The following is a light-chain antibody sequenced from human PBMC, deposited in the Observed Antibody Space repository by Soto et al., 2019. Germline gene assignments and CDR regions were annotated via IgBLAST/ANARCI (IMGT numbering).Light chain of an antibody. Sequence: DIQMTQSPSTLSASVGDRVTITCRASQSISSWLAWYQQKPGKAPKLLIYDASSLESGVPSRFSGSGSGTEFPLTISSLQPDYFATYYCQQYNSYWTWTFGQGTKVEIK. CDR3: QQYNSYWTWT. J-gene: IGKJ1*01. V-gene: IGKV1-5*01. CDR1: QSISSW. CDR2: DAS.